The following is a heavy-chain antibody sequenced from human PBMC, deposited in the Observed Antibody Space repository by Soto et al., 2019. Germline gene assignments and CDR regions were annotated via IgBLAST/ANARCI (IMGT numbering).Heavy chain of an antibody. CDR2: ISYDGSNK. Sequence: GGSLRLSCAASGFTFSSYGMHWVRQAPGKGLEWVAVISYDGSNKYYADSVKGRFTISRDNSKNTLYLQMNSLRAEDTAVYYCARAWTIVATTGFDYWGRGTLVTVS. CDR3: ARAWTIVATTGFDY. CDR1: GFTFSSYG. J-gene: IGHJ4*02. D-gene: IGHD5-12*01. V-gene: IGHV3-30*03.